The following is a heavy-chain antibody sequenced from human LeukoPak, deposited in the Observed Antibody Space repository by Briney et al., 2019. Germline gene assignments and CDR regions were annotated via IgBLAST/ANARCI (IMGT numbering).Heavy chain of an antibody. Sequence: GGSLRLSCAASGFTFSSYAMHWVRQAPGKGLEWVAVISYGGSNKYYADSVKGRFTISRDNSKNTLYLQMNSLRAEDTAVYYCACPIAAAGTLDYWGQGTLVTVSS. CDR1: GFTFSSYA. CDR3: ACPIAAAGTLDY. J-gene: IGHJ4*02. V-gene: IGHV3-30*04. D-gene: IGHD6-25*01. CDR2: ISYGGSNK.